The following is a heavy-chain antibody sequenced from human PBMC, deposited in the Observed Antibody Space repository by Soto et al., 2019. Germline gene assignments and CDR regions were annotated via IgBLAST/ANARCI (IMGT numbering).Heavy chain of an antibody. V-gene: IGHV3-53*01. CDR2: IYSGGST. D-gene: IGHD1-20*01. CDR1: WFTVSSNY. Sequence: PVGSLRLSCAASWFTVSSNYMSWVRQAPGKGLEWVSVIYSGGSTYYADSVKGRFTISRDNSKNTLYLQMNSLRAEDTAVYYCARFRYNWNDDYYYGMDVWGQGTTVTVSS. CDR3: ARFRYNWNDDYYYGMDV. J-gene: IGHJ6*02.